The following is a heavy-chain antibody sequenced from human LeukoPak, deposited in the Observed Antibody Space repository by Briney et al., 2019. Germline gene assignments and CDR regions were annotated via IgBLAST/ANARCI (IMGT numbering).Heavy chain of an antibody. J-gene: IGHJ4*02. CDR3: ARVSYYDILTGYFGDGYFDY. V-gene: IGHV4-59*01. Sequence: PSETLSLTCTVSGGSISSYYWSWIRQPPGKGLEWIGYIYYSRSNNYNPSLKSRVTISVDTSKNQVSLKVSSVTAADTAVYCCARVSYYDILTGYFGDGYFDYWGQGTLVTVSS. D-gene: IGHD3-9*01. CDR1: GGSISSYY. CDR2: IYYSRSN.